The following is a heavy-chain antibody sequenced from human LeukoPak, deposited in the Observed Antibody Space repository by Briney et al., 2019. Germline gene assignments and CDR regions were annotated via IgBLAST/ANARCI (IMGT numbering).Heavy chain of an antibody. D-gene: IGHD1-26*01. Sequence: GGSLRLSCAASGFTFDDYAMHWVRQAPGKGLEWVSGISWNSGSIGYADSVKGRFTISRDNAKSSLYLQMNSLRAEDTALYYCAKDISTSGSYYFDYWGQGTLVTVSS. J-gene: IGHJ4*02. CDR2: ISWNSGSI. CDR1: GFTFDDYA. CDR3: AKDISTSGSYYFDY. V-gene: IGHV3-9*01.